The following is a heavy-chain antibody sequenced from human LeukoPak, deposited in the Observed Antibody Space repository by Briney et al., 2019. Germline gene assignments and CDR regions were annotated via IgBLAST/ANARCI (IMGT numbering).Heavy chain of an antibody. J-gene: IGHJ6*02. Sequence: GRSLRLSCAASGFTFSSNGMHWVRQAPGKGLEWMAIISYDGSNKYYADSVKGRFTISRDNSKNTLYLQMNSLRSEDTATYYCCDGMDVWGQGTTVAVSS. CDR2: ISYDGSNK. CDR1: GFTFSSNG. V-gene: IGHV3-30*03. CDR3: CDGMDV.